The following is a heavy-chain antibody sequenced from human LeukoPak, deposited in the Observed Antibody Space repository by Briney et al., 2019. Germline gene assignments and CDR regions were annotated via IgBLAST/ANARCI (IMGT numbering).Heavy chain of an antibody. V-gene: IGHV3-23*01. CDR3: AKEWTYYYDSSGYYWGDPFDI. D-gene: IGHD3-22*01. Sequence: GRSLRPSCAASGFTFSSYAMSWVRQAPGKGLEWVSGISGSGSSTYYADSVKGRFPISRDNSKNTLYLQMNSLRAEDTAVYYCAKEWTYYYDSSGYYWGDPFDIWGQGTMVTVSS. CDR1: GFTFSSYA. CDR2: ISGSGSST. J-gene: IGHJ3*02.